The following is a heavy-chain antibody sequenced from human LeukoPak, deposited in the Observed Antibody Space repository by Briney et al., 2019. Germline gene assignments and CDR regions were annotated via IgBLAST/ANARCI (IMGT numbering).Heavy chain of an antibody. J-gene: IGHJ6*02. V-gene: IGHV1-3*01. CDR3: ARDQLAVAGIHYYYGMDV. CDR2: INAGNGNT. Sequence: ASVKVSCKASGYTFTSYAIHWVRQAPGQRLEWMGWINAGNGNTKYSQKFQGRVTITRDTSASTAYMELSSLRSEDAAVYYCARDQLAVAGIHYYYGMDVWGQGTTVTVSS. D-gene: IGHD6-19*01. CDR1: GYTFTSYA.